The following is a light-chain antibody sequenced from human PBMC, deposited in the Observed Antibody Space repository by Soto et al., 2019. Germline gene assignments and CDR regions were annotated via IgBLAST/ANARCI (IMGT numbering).Light chain of an antibody. CDR1: SSDVGGYNY. CDR3: SSYTSSSTDKYA. J-gene: IGLJ1*01. Sequence: QSVLTQPASVSGSPGQSITISCTGTSSDVGGYNYVSWYQQHPGKAPKLMIYEVSNRPSGVSNRFSGSKSGNTASLTISGLQAEDEADYYCSSYTSSSTDKYAFGTGTKVTV. V-gene: IGLV2-14*01. CDR2: EVS.